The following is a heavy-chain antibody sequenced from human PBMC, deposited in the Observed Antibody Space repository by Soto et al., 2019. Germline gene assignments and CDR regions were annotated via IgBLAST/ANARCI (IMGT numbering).Heavy chain of an antibody. CDR1: GFTFSRYG. D-gene: IGHD1-1*01. J-gene: IGHJ6*02. CDR2: IWYDGSNK. Sequence: GGSLRLSCAASGFTFSRYGVHWVRQAPGKGLEWVAVIWYDGSNKYYADSVKGRFTISRDNSKNTLYLQMNSLRAEDTAVYYCARAGVRINYYYYGMDVWGQGTTVTVSS. V-gene: IGHV3-33*01. CDR3: ARAGVRINYYYYGMDV.